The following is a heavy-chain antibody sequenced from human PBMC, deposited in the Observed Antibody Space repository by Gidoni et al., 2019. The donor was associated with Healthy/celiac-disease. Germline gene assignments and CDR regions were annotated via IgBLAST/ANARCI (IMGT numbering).Heavy chain of an antibody. CDR3: ARGTTAASYYYMDV. CDR2: ISYSGST. Sequence: QVQLQESDPGLVKPSQTLSLTCTVSGGSISSGVYYWSWIRQHPGKGLEWIGYISYSGSTYYNPSLKSLVTISVDTSKNQFSLKLSSVTAADTAVYYCARGTTAASYYYMDVWGKGTTVTVSS. CDR1: GGSISSGVYY. D-gene: IGHD1-7*01. V-gene: IGHV4-31*01. J-gene: IGHJ6*03.